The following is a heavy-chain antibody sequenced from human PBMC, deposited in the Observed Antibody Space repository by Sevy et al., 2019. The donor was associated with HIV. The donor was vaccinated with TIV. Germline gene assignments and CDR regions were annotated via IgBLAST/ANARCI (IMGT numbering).Heavy chain of an antibody. D-gene: IGHD2-8*01. CDR3: ARGVGANAQFDY. Sequence: GGSLRLSCAASGFTFSRSSMNWVRLAPGKGLEWLSSISYSGSHIYYADSLRGRFPISRDNAKSSLYLQMNSLRAEDTAVYYCARGVGANAQFDYWGRGTLVTVSS. CDR1: GFTFSRSS. V-gene: IGHV3-21*01. CDR2: ISYSGSHI. J-gene: IGHJ4*02.